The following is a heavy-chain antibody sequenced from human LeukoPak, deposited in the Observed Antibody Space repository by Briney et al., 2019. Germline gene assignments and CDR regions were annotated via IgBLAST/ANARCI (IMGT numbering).Heavy chain of an antibody. CDR3: VKDGDSSGWYYFDY. CDR1: GFTFSRYG. J-gene: IGHJ4*02. D-gene: IGHD6-19*01. Sequence: TGRSLRLSCAASGFTFSRYGMHWVRQAPGKGLEWVAVISYDGSNKYYADSVKGRFTISRDNSKNTLYLQMNSLRAEDTAVYYCVKDGDSSGWYYFDYWGQGTLVTVSS. CDR2: ISYDGSNK. V-gene: IGHV3-30*18.